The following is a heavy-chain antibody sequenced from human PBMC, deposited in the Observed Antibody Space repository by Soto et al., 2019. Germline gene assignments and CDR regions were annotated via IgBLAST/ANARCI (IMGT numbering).Heavy chain of an antibody. Sequence: GASVKVSCKASGYTFTSYGISWVRQAPGQGLEWMGWISAYNGNTNYAQKLQGRVTMTTDTSTSTAYMELRGLRSDDTAVYYCAREYYYGSGSPIYGMDVWGQGTTVTVSS. CDR1: GYTFTSYG. V-gene: IGHV1-18*01. CDR2: ISAYNGNT. CDR3: AREYYYGSGSPIYGMDV. J-gene: IGHJ6*02. D-gene: IGHD3-10*01.